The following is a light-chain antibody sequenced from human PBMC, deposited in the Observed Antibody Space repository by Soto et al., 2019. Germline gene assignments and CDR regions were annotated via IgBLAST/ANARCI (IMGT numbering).Light chain of an antibody. CDR1: QSVSSSY. V-gene: IGKV3-20*01. CDR2: GAS. Sequence: EIVLTQSPGTLSLSPGERATLSCRASQSVSSSYLAWYQQKPGQAPRLLIYGASSRATGIPDRFSGSGSGTTFTLPISRLEPEDFAVYYCRQYGSSPYTFGQGTKLEIK. J-gene: IGKJ2*01. CDR3: RQYGSSPYT.